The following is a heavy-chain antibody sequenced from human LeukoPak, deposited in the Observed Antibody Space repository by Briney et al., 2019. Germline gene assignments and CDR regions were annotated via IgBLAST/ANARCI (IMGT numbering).Heavy chain of an antibody. J-gene: IGHJ5*02. Sequence: PSETLSLTCTVSGGSISSYYWSWIRQPPGKGLEGIGYIYTSGSTNYNPSLKSRVTISVDTSKNQFSLKLSSVTAADTAVYYCARMGATTDWFDPWGQGTLVTVSS. CDR1: GGSISSYY. V-gene: IGHV4-4*09. D-gene: IGHD1-26*01. CDR2: IYTSGST. CDR3: ARMGATTDWFDP.